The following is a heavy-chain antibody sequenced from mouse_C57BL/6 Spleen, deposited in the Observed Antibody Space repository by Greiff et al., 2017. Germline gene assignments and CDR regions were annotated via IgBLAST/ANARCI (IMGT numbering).Heavy chain of an antibody. J-gene: IGHJ4*01. CDR1: GFTFSSYA. Sequence: DVMLVESGEGLVKPGGSLKLSCAASGFTFSSYAMSWVRQTPEKRLEWVAYISSGGDYIYYADTVKGRFTISSDNARNTLYLQMSSLKSEDTAMYYCTRGDFYGSSYGAMDYWGQGTSVTVSS. CDR3: TRGDFYGSSYGAMDY. V-gene: IGHV5-9-1*02. D-gene: IGHD1-1*01. CDR2: ISSGGDYI.